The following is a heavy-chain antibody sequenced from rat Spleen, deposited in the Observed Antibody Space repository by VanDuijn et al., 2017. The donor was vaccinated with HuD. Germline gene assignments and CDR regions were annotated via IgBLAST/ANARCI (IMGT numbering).Heavy chain of an antibody. Sequence: EVQLVESGGGLVQPGRSLKLSCAASGFTFSNYYMAWVRQAPTKGLEWVAYISTGGDNTYYRDSVKGRFTISRDNAKSTLYLKLDSLRSEDTATYYCTSLTGTTGWGQGVMVTVSS. J-gene: IGHJ2*01. CDR1: GFTFSNYY. V-gene: IGHV5-27*01. CDR2: ISTGGDNT. D-gene: IGHD1-4*01. CDR3: TSLTGTTG.